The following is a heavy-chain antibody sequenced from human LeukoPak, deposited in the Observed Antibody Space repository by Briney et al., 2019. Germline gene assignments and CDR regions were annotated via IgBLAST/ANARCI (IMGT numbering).Heavy chain of an antibody. CDR3: VRGVVGATGQYYFDS. CDR1: GGSISSSSYY. CDR2: IYTSGST. D-gene: IGHD1-26*01. J-gene: IGHJ4*02. Sequence: SETLSLTCTVSGGSISSSSYYWSWIRQPAGRGLEWIGRIYTSGSTSYNPSLKSRVTLSVGTSKNQFSLKLSSVTAADTAVYYCVRGVVGATGQYYFDSWGQGTLVTVSS. V-gene: IGHV4-61*02.